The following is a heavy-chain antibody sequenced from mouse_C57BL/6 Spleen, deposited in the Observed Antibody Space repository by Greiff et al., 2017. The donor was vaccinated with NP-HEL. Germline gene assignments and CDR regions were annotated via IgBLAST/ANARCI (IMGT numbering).Heavy chain of an antibody. V-gene: IGHV1-54*01. CDR3: ARPMEIYYDYDGYAMDY. J-gene: IGHJ4*01. CDR1: GYAFTNYL. Sequence: QVQLQQSGAELVRPGTSVKVSCKASGYAFTNYLIEWVKQRPGQGLEWIGVINPGSGGTNYNEKFKGKATLTADKSSSTAYMQLSSLTSEDSAVYFCARPMEIYYDYDGYAMDYWGQGTSVTVSS. CDR2: INPGSGGT. D-gene: IGHD2-4*01.